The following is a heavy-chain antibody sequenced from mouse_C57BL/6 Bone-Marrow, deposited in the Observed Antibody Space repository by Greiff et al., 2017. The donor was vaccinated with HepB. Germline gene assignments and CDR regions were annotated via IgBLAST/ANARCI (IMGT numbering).Heavy chain of an antibody. D-gene: IGHD2-14*01. J-gene: IGHJ1*03. CDR2: IDPANGNT. Sequence: VQLQQSVAELVRPGASVKLSCTASGFNINNTYMHWVKQRPEQGLEWIGRIDPANGNTKYAPKFQGKATITADTSSNTAYLQLSSLTSEDTAIYYCARGGTWYFDVWGTGTTVTVSS. CDR1: GFNINNTY. CDR3: ARGGTWYFDV. V-gene: IGHV14-3*01.